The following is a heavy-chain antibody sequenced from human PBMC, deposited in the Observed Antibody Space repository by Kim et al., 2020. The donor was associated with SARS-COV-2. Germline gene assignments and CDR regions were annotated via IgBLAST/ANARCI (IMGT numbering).Heavy chain of an antibody. V-gene: IGHV3-21*01. J-gene: IGHJ4*02. Sequence: GGSLRLSCAASGFTFSSYSMNWVRQAPGKGLEWVSSISSSSSYIYYADSVKGRFTISRDNAKNSLYLQMNSLRAEDTAVYYCARDGATNYYDSSGRFDYWGQGTLVTVSS. CDR2: ISSSSSYI. CDR1: GFTFSSYS. CDR3: ARDGATNYYDSSGRFDY. D-gene: IGHD3-22*01.